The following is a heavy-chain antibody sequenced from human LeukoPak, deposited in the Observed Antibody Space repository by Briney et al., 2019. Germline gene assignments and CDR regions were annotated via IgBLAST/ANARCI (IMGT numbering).Heavy chain of an antibody. Sequence: PGGSLRLSCAASGFTFSSYSMNWVRQAPGKGLEWVSSISSSSSYIYYADSVKGRFTISRDNAKNSLYLQMNSLRAEDTAVYYCARAGLMTYSSSWYRLSDYYYYMDVWGKGTTVTVSS. V-gene: IGHV3-21*01. CDR3: ARAGLMTYSSSWYRLSDYYYYMDV. D-gene: IGHD6-13*01. CDR2: ISSSSSYI. CDR1: GFTFSSYS. J-gene: IGHJ6*03.